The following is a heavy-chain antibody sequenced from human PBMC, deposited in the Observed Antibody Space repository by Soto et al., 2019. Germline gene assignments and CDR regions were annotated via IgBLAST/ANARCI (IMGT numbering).Heavy chain of an antibody. D-gene: IGHD3-10*01. J-gene: IGHJ1*01. CDR1: GFTFITFW. CDR2: INQNGRGT. CDR3: ARDGPDTLLGHPYQY. V-gene: IGHV3-7*01. Sequence: EVQLVESGGGLVQPGESLRLSCAASGFTFITFWMSWVRQAPGKGLEWVANINQNGRGTNYVDSVKGRFTISRDNTKNSVYLQMNSLTVDDTAIYYCARDGPDTLLGHPYQYWGHGTLVSVSS.